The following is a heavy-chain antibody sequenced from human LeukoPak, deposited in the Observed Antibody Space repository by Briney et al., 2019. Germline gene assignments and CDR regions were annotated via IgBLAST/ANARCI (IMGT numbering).Heavy chain of an antibody. J-gene: IGHJ4*02. CDR2: INHSGST. D-gene: IGHD3-10*01. Sequence: SETLSLTCAVYGGSFSGYYWSWIRQPPGKGLEWIGEINHSGSTNYNPSLKSRVTISVDTSKNQFSLKLSSVTAADTAVYYCARLGLRSFWRVIDYWGQGTLVTVSS. V-gene: IGHV4-34*01. CDR1: GGSFSGYY. CDR3: ARLGLRSFWRVIDY.